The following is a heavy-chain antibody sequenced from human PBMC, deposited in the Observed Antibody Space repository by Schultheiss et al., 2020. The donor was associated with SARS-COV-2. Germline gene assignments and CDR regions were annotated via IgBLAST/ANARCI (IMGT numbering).Heavy chain of an antibody. V-gene: IGHV3-23*01. CDR1: GFTFSSYA. CDR2: ISGSGGST. Sequence: GGSLRLSCAASGFTFSSYAMSWVRQAPGKGLEWVSAISGSGGSTYYADSVKGRFTISRDNAKNSLYLQMNSLRAEDTAVYYCARDKPDYGDYYAAFDIWGQGTMVTVSS. D-gene: IGHD4-17*01. CDR3: ARDKPDYGDYYAAFDI. J-gene: IGHJ3*02.